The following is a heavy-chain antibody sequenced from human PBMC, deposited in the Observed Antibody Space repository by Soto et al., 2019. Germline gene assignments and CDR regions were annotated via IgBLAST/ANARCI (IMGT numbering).Heavy chain of an antibody. CDR3: ARGWRGYSYGLDY. Sequence: PSETLSLTCAVSGGSISSGGYSWSWIRQPPGKGLEWIGYINHSGSTNYNPSLKSRVTISVDTSKNQFSLKLSSVTAADTAVYYCARGWRGYSYGLDYWGQGTLVTVSS. D-gene: IGHD5-18*01. J-gene: IGHJ4*02. CDR2: INHSGST. CDR1: GGSISSGGYS. V-gene: IGHV4-30-2*01.